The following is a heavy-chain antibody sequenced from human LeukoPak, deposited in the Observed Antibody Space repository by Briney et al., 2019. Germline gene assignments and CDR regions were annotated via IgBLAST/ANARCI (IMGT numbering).Heavy chain of an antibody. V-gene: IGHV3-30*03. D-gene: IGHD3-9*01. CDR3: ARLNDIVTGYGTYYFDS. Sequence: PGGSLRLSCAASGFTFSGYGMHWVRQAPVKGLEWVAGMSSDGTKIYYADSVKGRFTVSRDNSKNTLYLQMNSLRAEDTAVYHCARLNDIVTGYGTYYFDSWGQGTLVTVSS. J-gene: IGHJ4*02. CDR2: MSSDGTKI. CDR1: GFTFSGYG.